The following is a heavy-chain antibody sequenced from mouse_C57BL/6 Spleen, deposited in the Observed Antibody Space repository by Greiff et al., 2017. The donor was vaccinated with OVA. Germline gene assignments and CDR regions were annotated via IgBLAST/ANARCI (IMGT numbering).Heavy chain of an antibody. Sequence: VQLQQPGAELVKPGASVKLSCKASCYTFTSYWMQWVKQRPGQGLEWIGEIDPSDSYTNYNQKFKGKATLTVDTSSSTAYMRLRSLTSEDSAVYYCARSRPTVVDYWGQGTTLTVSS. CDR2: IDPSDSYT. J-gene: IGHJ2*01. V-gene: IGHV1-50*01. CDR1: CYTFTSYW. D-gene: IGHD1-1*01. CDR3: ARSRPTVVDY.